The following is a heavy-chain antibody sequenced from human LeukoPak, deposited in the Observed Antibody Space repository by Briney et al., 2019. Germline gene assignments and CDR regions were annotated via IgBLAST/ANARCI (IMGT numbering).Heavy chain of an antibody. J-gene: IGHJ4*02. V-gene: IGHV3-53*01. CDR2: IYSGTT. CDR3: ARRAGAYSHPYDY. D-gene: IGHD4/OR15-4a*01. Sequence: GGSLRLSCTVSGFSVSDNSISWVRQAPGKGLEWVSFIYSGTTHYSDSMTGRFAISRANSKKTLYLQMNSLRAEDTAVYYCARRAGAYSHPYDYWGQGTLVTVSS. CDR1: GFSVSDNS.